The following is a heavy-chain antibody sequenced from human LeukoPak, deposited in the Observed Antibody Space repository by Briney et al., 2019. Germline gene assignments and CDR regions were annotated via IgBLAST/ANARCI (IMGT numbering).Heavy chain of an antibody. CDR3: ARDWWDLLGYGMDV. CDR2: TIPGGSST. D-gene: IGHD1-26*01. CDR1: GGTFSSYA. Sequence: ASVKVSCKASGGTFSSYAISWVRQAPGQGLEWMGTTIPGGSSTSKAQKFQGRVTMTSDTSTSTVYMELSSLTSEDTAVYYCARDWWDLLGYGMDVWGQGTTVIVSS. V-gene: IGHV1-46*01. J-gene: IGHJ6*02.